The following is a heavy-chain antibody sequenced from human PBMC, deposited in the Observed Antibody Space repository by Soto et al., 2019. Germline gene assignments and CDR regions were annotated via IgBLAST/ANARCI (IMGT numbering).Heavy chain of an antibody. CDR3: ARARFCTSTSCYHYFDF. D-gene: IGHD2-2*01. J-gene: IGHJ4*02. Sequence: QVQLQESGPRLVKPSETLSLTCTVSGGSISSSSWSWIRQPPGRGLEWIGYIYNNGRTDYNPTLKSRVPISVHTSKNHFSLKLSSVTPADTAVDYCARARFCTSTSCYHYFDFWGQGTLVTVSS. CDR2: IYNNGRT. CDR1: GGSISSSS. V-gene: IGHV4-59*01.